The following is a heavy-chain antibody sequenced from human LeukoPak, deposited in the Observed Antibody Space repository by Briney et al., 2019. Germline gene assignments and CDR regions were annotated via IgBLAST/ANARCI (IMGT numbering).Heavy chain of an antibody. CDR2: ISWDGGST. Sequence: PGGPLRLSCAASGFTFDDYAMHWVRQAPGKGLEWVSLISWDGGSTYYADSVKGRFTISRDNSKNSLYLQMNSLRAEDTALYYCAKDMNYGDYAGQDYWGQGTLVTVSS. D-gene: IGHD4-17*01. CDR3: AKDMNYGDYAGQDY. CDR1: GFTFDDYA. J-gene: IGHJ4*02. V-gene: IGHV3-43D*03.